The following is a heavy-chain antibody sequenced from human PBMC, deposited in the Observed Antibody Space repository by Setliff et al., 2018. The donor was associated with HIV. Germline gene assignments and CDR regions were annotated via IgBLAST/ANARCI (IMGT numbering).Heavy chain of an antibody. CDR1: GGSISNGAYY. Sequence: SETLSLTCTVSGGSISNGAYYWSWVRQHPGKGLEWIGYIYYSDITYYNPSLESRVTISVDTPKNQFSLKLSSVTAADTAVYYCASTYYYDSLHFHHWGQGTLVTVSS. V-gene: IGHV4-31*03. J-gene: IGHJ1*01. CDR3: ASTYYYDSLHFHH. CDR2: IYYSDIT. D-gene: IGHD3-22*01.